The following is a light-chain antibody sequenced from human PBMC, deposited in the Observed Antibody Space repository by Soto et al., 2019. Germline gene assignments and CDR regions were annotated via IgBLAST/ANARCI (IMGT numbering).Light chain of an antibody. J-gene: IGKJ5*01. Sequence: DIQLTQSPSSLSASVGDRVTITCRVSQGISSYLNWYRQKPGKAPKXLIYAASSLQSGVPSRFSGSGSGTDLTITISSLQPEDFETYYCQQSYSTPQTFGQGTRLEIK. CDR3: QQSYSTPQT. CDR2: AAS. CDR1: QGISSY. V-gene: IGKV1-39*01.